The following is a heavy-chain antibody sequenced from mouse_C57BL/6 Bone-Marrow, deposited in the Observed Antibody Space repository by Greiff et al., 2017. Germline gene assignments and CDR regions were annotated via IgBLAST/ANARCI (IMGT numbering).Heavy chain of an antibody. CDR1: GFTFSSYA. V-gene: IGHV5-9-1*02. J-gene: IGHJ4*01. D-gene: IGHD2-1*01. CDR2: ISSGGDYI. Sequence: DVMLVESGEGLVKPGGSLKLSCAASGFTFSSYAMSWVRQTPEKRLEWVAYISSGGDYIYYADTVKGRFTISRDNARNTLYLQMSSLKSEDTAMYYCTKYGNYDAMDYWGQGTSVTVSS. CDR3: TKYGNYDAMDY.